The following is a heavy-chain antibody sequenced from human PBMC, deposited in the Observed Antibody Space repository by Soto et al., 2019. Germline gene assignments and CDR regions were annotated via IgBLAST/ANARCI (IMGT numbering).Heavy chain of an antibody. J-gene: IGHJ6*02. CDR1: GFTFSSYS. CDR2: ISSSSSTI. D-gene: IGHD6-19*01. Sequence: GGSLRLSCAASGFTFSSYSMNWVRQAPGKGLEWVSYISSSSSTIYYADSVKGRFTISRDNAKNSLYLQMNSLRAEDTAVYYCARDDRIAVAGRSYYYYGMDVWGQGTTVTVSS. CDR3: ARDDRIAVAGRSYYYYGMDV. V-gene: IGHV3-48*01.